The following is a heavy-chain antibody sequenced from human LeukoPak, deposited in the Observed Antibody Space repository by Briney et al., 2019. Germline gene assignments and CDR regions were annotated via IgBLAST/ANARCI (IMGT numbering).Heavy chain of an antibody. CDR3: AKTYYIGSGSYYRGPWDI. D-gene: IGHD3-10*01. CDR1: GFTFSTYG. CDR2: ISSSGSNT. J-gene: IGHJ3*02. Sequence: PGGSLRLSCAASGFTFSTYGLSWVRQAPGKGLEWVAAISSSGSNTYYADSVKGRFTISRASSNNTLSLQMSSLRDEDTATYYCAKTYYIGSGSYYRGPWDIWGQGTMVTVSS. V-gene: IGHV3-23*01.